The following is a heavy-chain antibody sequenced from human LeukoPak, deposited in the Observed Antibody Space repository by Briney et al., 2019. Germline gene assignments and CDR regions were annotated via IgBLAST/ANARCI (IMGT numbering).Heavy chain of an antibody. CDR2: IKQDGSEK. CDR1: GFTFSSYA. V-gene: IGHV3-7*01. D-gene: IGHD3-22*01. CDR3: ARDWGYYDSSYAFDI. J-gene: IGHJ3*02. Sequence: GGSLRLSCAASGFTFSSYAMTWVRQAPGKGLEWVANIKQDGSEKYYADSVRGRFTISRDNARNSLYLQVNSLRAEDTAVYYCARDWGYYDSSYAFDIWGLGTMVTVSS.